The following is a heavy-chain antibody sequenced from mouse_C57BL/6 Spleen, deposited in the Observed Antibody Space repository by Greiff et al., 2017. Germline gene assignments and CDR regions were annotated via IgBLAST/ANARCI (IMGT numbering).Heavy chain of an antibody. D-gene: IGHD1-1*01. Sequence: VQLQQPGAELVKPGASVKMSCKASGYTFTSYWIPWVKQRPGQGLEWIGSIYPDSGGTKYNAKFKSKATLTVDTSSSTAYMQLSSLTSEDSAVYDCARYYYGSSYYFDYWGKGTTVTVAS. J-gene: IGHJ2*01. CDR1: GYTFTSYW. V-gene: IGHV1-55*01. CDR2: IYPDSGGT. CDR3: ARYYYGSSYYFDY.